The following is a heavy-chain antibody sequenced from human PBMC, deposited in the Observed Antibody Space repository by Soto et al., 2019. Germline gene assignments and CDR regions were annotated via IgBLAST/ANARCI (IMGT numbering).Heavy chain of an antibody. CDR2: IIPIFGTA. J-gene: IGHJ5*02. Sequence: QVQLVQSGAEVKKPGSSVKVSCKASGGTFSSYAISWVRQAPGQGLEWMGGIIPIFGTANYAQKFQGRVTITADESTSTAYMELSSLRSEDTAVYYCARVQPIHPLGYCSGGSCFHNWFDPWGQGTLVTVSS. CDR3: ARVQPIHPLGYCSGGSCFHNWFDP. V-gene: IGHV1-69*01. CDR1: GGTFSSYA. D-gene: IGHD2-15*01.